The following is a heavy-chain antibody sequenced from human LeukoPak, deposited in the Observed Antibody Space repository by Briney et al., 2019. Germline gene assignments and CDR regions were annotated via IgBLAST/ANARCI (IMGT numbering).Heavy chain of an antibody. Sequence: ASVKVSCKASGYTFTTYGLSWVRRAPGQGLEWMGWISTYTGNAKYSQKLQDRVTITTDTSTTTGYMELRGRTSDDTAVSYCSRVDRIAEIDFWGQGTLVIVSA. J-gene: IGHJ4*02. CDR1: GYTFTTYG. V-gene: IGHV1-18*01. CDR2: ISTYTGNA. D-gene: IGHD2/OR15-2a*01. CDR3: SRVDRIAEIDF.